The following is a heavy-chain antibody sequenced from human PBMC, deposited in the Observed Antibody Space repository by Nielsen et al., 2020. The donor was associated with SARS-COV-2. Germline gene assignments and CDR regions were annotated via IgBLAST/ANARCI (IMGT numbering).Heavy chain of an antibody. J-gene: IGHJ4*02. V-gene: IGHV4-61*05. CDR3: VRIDMATISVDY. CDR1: GGSISSSSFY. D-gene: IGHD5-24*01. CDR2: IFYRGNT. Sequence: SETLSLTCTVSGGSISSSSFYWGWIRQSPGKGLEWIGYIFYRGNTNYNPSLKSRVTISVDTSKNQFSLKVNSVTAADTAVYYCVRIDMATISVDYWGRGTLVTVSS.